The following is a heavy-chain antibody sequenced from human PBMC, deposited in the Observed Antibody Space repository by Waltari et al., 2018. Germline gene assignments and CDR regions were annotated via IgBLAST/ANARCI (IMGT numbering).Heavy chain of an antibody. CDR2: INHSGST. CDR1: GGSFSGYY. D-gene: IGHD4-17*01. V-gene: IGHV4-34*01. Sequence: QVQLQQWGAGLLKPSETLSITCAVYGGSFSGYYWRWIRHPTGKGLEWIGEINHSGSTNYNPSLKSRVTISVDTSKNQFSLKLSSVTAADTAVYYCARGGDTTTVVRYYMDVWGKGTTVTISS. CDR3: ARGGDTTTVVRYYMDV. J-gene: IGHJ6*03.